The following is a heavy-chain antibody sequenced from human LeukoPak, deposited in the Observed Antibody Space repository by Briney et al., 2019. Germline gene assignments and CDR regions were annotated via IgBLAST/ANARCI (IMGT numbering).Heavy chain of an antibody. D-gene: IGHD1-26*01. CDR2: IYYSGST. Sequence: SETLSLTCTVSGGSISSSSYYWGWIRQPPGKGLEWIGSIYYSGSTYYNSSLKSRVTISIDTSKNQVSLNLTSMTAADTAVYYCAKSGGYGLIDYWGQGTLVTVSS. CDR1: GGSISSSSYY. V-gene: IGHV4-39*01. CDR3: AKSGGYGLIDY. J-gene: IGHJ4*01.